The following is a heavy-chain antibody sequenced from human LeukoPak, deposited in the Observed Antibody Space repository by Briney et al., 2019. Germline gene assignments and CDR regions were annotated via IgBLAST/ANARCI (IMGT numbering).Heavy chain of an antibody. CDR1: EFTFSRYA. Sequence: GGSLRLSCAASEFTFSRYAMNWVRQAPGKGLEWVSTISDSGGTTYYADSVKGRFTISRDNAKNSLYLQMNSLRAEDTAVYYCARKNWGDYWGQGTLVTVSS. J-gene: IGHJ4*02. V-gene: IGHV3-21*01. D-gene: IGHD7-27*01. CDR2: ISDSGGTT. CDR3: ARKNWGDY.